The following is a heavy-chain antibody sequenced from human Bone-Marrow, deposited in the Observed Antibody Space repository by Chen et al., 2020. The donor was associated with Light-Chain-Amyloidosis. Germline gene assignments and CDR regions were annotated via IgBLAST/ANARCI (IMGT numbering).Heavy chain of an antibody. D-gene: IGHD5-12*01. CDR3: AKAVARWLLLQPDS. CDR2: ILHDGSNK. Sequence: QVQLVESGGGVVQPGGSLRLSCAASGFTFSSYGLHWVRQAPGKGLEWLAFILHDGSNKYYADSVKGRFTISRDNSKNTLYRQMNSRRAEDTAVYFWAKAVARWLLLQPDSWGQGTLVTVSS. J-gene: IGHJ4*02. CDR1: GFTFSSYG. V-gene: IGHV3-30*02.